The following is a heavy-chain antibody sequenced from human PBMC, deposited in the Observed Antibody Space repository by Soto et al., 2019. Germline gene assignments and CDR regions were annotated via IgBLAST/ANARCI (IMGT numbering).Heavy chain of an antibody. Sequence: ASVKVSCKTSGYSFINYGITWVRQAPGQGLEWMGWINTYTGDTNYAQRFQDRVTLTTDTATSSAYMELRGLRSEDTAVYYRARDKRHQHVFDFWGQGKLVPVSS. CDR3: ARDKRHQHVFDF. J-gene: IGHJ4*02. V-gene: IGHV1-18*01. CDR2: INTYTGDT. D-gene: IGHD2-2*01. CDR1: GYSFINYG.